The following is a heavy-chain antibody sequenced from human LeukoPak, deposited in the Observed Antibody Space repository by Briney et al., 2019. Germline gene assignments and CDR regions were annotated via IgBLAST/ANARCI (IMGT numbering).Heavy chain of an antibody. V-gene: IGHV3-23*01. CDR3: AKSEYYYDSSGPDY. Sequence: GRSLRLSCAASGFTFSSYAMSWVRQAPGKGLEWVSAISGSGGSTYYADSVKGRFTISRDNSKNTLYLQMNSLRAEDTAVYYCAKSEYYYDSSGPDYWGQGTLVTVSS. D-gene: IGHD3-22*01. CDR1: GFTFSSYA. J-gene: IGHJ4*02. CDR2: ISGSGGST.